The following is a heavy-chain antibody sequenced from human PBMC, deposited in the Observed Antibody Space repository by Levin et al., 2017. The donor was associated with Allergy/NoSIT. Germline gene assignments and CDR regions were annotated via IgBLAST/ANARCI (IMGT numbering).Heavy chain of an antibody. V-gene: IGHV3-9*01. Sequence: GGSLRLSCAASGFTFDDDAMHWGRQAPGKGLEWVSGISWNSGSIGYADSVKGRFTISRDNAKNSLYLQMNSLRAEDTALYYCAKDAMRGYCSGGSCWNWFDPWGQGTLVTVSS. J-gene: IGHJ5*02. CDR1: GFTFDDDA. D-gene: IGHD2-15*01. CDR2: ISWNSGSI. CDR3: AKDAMRGYCSGGSCWNWFDP.